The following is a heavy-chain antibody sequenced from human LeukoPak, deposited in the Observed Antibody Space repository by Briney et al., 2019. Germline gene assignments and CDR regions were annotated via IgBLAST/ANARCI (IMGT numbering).Heavy chain of an antibody. CDR2: IYTSGST. CDR3: ARQQYYDFWSGYYTPNWFDP. J-gene: IGHJ5*02. V-gene: IGHV4-4*07. D-gene: IGHD3-3*01. Sequence: SETLSLTCTVSGGSISSYYCSWIRQPAGKGLVWIRRIYTSGSTNYNPSLKSRVTISVDTSKNQFSLKLSSVTAADTAVYYCARQQYYDFWSGYYTPNWFDPWGQGTLVTVSS. CDR1: GGSISSYY.